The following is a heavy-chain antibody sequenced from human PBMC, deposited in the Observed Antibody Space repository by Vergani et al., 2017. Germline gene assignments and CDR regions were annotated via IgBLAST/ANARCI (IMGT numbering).Heavy chain of an antibody. CDR3: AKDISDFWSGYSDY. CDR2: ISWNSGSI. CDR1: GFTFDDYA. Sequence: EVQLVESGGGLVQPGRSLRLSCAASGFTFDDYAMYWVRQAPGKGLEWVSGISWNSGSIGYADSVKGRFTISRDNAKNFLYLQMNSLRAEDTALYYCAKDISDFWSGYSDYWSQGTLVTVSS. V-gene: IGHV3-9*01. J-gene: IGHJ4*02. D-gene: IGHD3-3*01.